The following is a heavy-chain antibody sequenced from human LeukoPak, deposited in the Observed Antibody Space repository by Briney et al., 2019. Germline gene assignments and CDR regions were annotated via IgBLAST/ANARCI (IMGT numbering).Heavy chain of an antibody. Sequence: ASGKVSCKASGYTVTSYGISWGRQAPGQGLEWMGWISAYNGNTNYAQKLQGRVTMTTDTSTSTAYMELRSLRSDDTAVYYCARTRYCSSTSCYDYGMDVWGQGTTVTVSS. CDR2: ISAYNGNT. V-gene: IGHV1-18*01. J-gene: IGHJ6*02. CDR1: GYTVTSYG. D-gene: IGHD2-2*01. CDR3: ARTRYCSSTSCYDYGMDV.